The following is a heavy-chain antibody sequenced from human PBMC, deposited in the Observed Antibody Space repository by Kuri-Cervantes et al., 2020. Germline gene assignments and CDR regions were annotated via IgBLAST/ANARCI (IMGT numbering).Heavy chain of an antibody. V-gene: IGHV4-38-2*01. D-gene: IGHD3-16*02. CDR2: IYHSGST. CDR1: GYSISSGYY. Sequence: GSLRLSCAVSGYSISSGYYWGWIRQPPGKGLEWIGSIYHSGSTYYNPSLKSRVTISVDTSKNQFSLKPSSVTAADTAVYYCARGEANMITFGGVIGHDAFDIWGQGTMVTVSS. CDR3: ARGEANMITFGGVIGHDAFDI. J-gene: IGHJ3*02.